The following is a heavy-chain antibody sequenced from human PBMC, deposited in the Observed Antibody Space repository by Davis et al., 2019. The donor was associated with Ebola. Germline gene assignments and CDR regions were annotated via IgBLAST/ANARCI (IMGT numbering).Heavy chain of an antibody. J-gene: IGHJ3*02. CDR3: AKDITLGYYDGTGYAFDI. CDR1: GFTVSSNY. D-gene: IGHD3-22*01. CDR2: VHNTGDT. V-gene: IGHV3-53*05. Sequence: GESLKISCAASGFTVSSNYLSWVRQSPGKGLAWVSNVHNTGDTFYADSVRDRFTISRDNAKNTLYLQMNSLRAEDTALYYCAKDITLGYYDGTGYAFDIWGQGTMVTVSS.